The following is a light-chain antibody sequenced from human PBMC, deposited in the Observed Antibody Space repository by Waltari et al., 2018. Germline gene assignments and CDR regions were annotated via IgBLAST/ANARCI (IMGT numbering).Light chain of an antibody. CDR2: EGY. Sequence: QSALTQPASVSGSPGQSITISCTGTSSDVGSYNLVSWYQQHPGKAPKLIIYEGYKRPSGVSNRFSGSKSGDTASLTISGVQAEDEAVYYCCSYANNRPRVFGGGTKLTVL. J-gene: IGLJ3*02. CDR3: CSYANNRPRV. CDR1: SSDVGSYNL. V-gene: IGLV2-23*01.